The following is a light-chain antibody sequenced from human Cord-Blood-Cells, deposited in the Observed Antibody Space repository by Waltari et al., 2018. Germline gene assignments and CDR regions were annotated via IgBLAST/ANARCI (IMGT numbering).Light chain of an antibody. Sequence: DIQMTQSPSSLSASVGDRVTITCRASQSISSYLNWYQQTPGKAPKLLSYAASSLQSGVPSRFSWSGSGTDCTLTISSLQPEDFATYYCQQSYSTPYTCGQGTKLEIK. CDR1: QSISSY. J-gene: IGKJ2*01. CDR2: AAS. V-gene: IGKV1-39*01. CDR3: QQSYSTPYT.